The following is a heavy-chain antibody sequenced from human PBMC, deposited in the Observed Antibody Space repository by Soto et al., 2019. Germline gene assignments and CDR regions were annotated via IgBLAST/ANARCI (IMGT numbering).Heavy chain of an antibody. CDR2: ISSSSSTI. D-gene: IGHD6-13*01. V-gene: IGHV3-48*02. CDR3: ANLAGGIATAGTFGRFHP. Sequence: EVQLVESGGGLVQPGGSLRLSCAASGFTFSSYSMNWVRQAPGKGLEWVSYISSSSSTIYYADSVKGRFTISRDNAKNSLFLQMNSLSNEGTAVYFRANLAGGIATAGTFGRFHPWGQGTLVTVSS. J-gene: IGHJ5*02. CDR1: GFTFSSYS.